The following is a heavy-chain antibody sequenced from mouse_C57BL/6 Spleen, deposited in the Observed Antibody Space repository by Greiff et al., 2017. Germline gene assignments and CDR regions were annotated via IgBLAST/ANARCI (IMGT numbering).Heavy chain of an antibody. V-gene: IGHV1-78*01. CDR3: ARGYYYGSRNWYFDV. J-gene: IGHJ1*03. Sequence: QVQLQQSDAELVKPGASVKISCKVSGYTFTDHTIHWMKQRPEQGLEWIGYIYPRDGSTKYNEKFKGKATLTADKSSSTAYMQLNSLTSEDSAVYFCARGYYYGSRNWYFDVWGTGTTVTVSS. CDR1: GYTFTDHT. D-gene: IGHD1-1*01. CDR2: IYPRDGST.